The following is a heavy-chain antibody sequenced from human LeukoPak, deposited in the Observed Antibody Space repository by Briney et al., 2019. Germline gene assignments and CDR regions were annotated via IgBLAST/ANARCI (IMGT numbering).Heavy chain of an antibody. Sequence: GGSLRLSCAASGFTVSSNYMSWVRQAPGKGLEWVSVIYSGGSTYYADSVKGRFTISRDNSKSTLYLQMNSLRAEDTAVYYCARDMYYYYGMDVWGQGTTVTVSS. CDR3: ARDMYYYYGMDV. CDR1: GFTVSSNY. J-gene: IGHJ6*02. CDR2: IYSGGST. V-gene: IGHV3-53*01.